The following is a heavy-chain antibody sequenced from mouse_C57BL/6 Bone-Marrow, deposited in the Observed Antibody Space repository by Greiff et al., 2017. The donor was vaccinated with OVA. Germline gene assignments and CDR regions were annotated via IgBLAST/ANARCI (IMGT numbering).Heavy chain of an antibody. D-gene: IGHD1-1*01. V-gene: IGHV5-12*01. J-gene: IGHJ4*01. Sequence: EVKLMESGGGLVQPGGSLKLSCAASGFTFSDYYMYWVRQTPEKRLEWVAYISNGGGSTYYPDTVKGRYTIARDNAKNNLYLQRSRLKSEDTAMYYCARHRPLSMDDWGQGTSVTVSS. CDR1: GFTFSDYY. CDR2: ISNGGGST. CDR3: ARHRPLSMDD.